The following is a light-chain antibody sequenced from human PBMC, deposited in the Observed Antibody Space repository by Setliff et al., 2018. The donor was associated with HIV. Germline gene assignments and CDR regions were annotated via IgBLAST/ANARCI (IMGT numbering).Light chain of an antibody. CDR3: SSFTTTNALDV. J-gene: IGLJ1*01. CDR1: GSDIGDADR. V-gene: IGLV2-18*02. CDR2: GVS. Sequence: QSALAQPPSVSRSPGQSVTISCSGAGSDIGDADRVAWYQQSPGSAPRLIIFGVSQRPSGVPDRFSGSKSGNTASLTISGLLAEDEADYYCSSFTTTNALDVFGTGTKVTVL.